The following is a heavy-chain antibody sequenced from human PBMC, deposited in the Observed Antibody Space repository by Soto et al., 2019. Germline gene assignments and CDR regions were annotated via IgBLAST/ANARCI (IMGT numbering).Heavy chain of an antibody. J-gene: IGHJ6*02. CDR3: TRGRPYSVAGAKEYYSYGMDV. Sequence: PSQTLSLTCAISGDSVSSNSAAWNWIRQSPSRVLEWLGRTYYRSKWFNDYAVSVKSRITINPDTSKNQFSLQLNSVTPEDTAVYYCTRGRPYSVAGAKEYYSYGMDVWGQGTTVTVS. CDR2: TYYRSKWFN. CDR1: GDSVSSNSAA. D-gene: IGHD3-10*01. V-gene: IGHV6-1*01.